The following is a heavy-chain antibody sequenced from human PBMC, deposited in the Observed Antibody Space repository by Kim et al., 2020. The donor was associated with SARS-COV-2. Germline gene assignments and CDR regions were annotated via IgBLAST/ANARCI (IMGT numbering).Heavy chain of an antibody. V-gene: IGHV1-69*13. J-gene: IGHJ6*02. CDR2: IIPIFGTA. D-gene: IGHD2-2*01. CDR3: ARDEIVVVPAAPRSGYYYYYGMDV. CDR1: GGTFSSYA. Sequence: ASVKVSCKASGGTFSSYAISWVRQAPGQGLEWMGGIIPIFGTANYAQKFQGRVTITADESTSTAYMELSSLRSEDTAVYYCARDEIVVVPAAPRSGYYYYYGMDVWGQGTTVTVSS.